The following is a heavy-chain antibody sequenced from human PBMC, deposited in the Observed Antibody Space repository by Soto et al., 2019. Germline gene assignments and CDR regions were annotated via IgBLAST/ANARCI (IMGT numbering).Heavy chain of an antibody. D-gene: IGHD3-22*01. CDR2: IIPIFGTA. CDR3: ARGRYYYDSSGYYFFDY. J-gene: IGHJ4*02. V-gene: IGHV1-69*13. CDR1: GGTFSSYA. Sequence: SVKVSCKASGGTFSSYAISWVRQAPGQGLEWMGGIIPIFGTANYAQKFQGRVTITADESTSTAYMELSSLRSEDTAVYYCARGRYYYDSSGYYFFDYWGQGTLVTVS.